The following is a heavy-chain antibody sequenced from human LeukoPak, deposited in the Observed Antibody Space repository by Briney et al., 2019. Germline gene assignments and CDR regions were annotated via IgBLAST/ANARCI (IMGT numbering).Heavy chain of an antibody. CDR3: ARSRGQWLATQEYYSDY. CDR1: GGSISSYY. J-gene: IGHJ4*02. D-gene: IGHD6-19*01. Sequence: SETLSLTCTVSGGSISSYYWSRIRQPPGKGLEWIGYIYYSGSTNYNPSLKSRVTISVDTSKNQFSLKLSSVTAADTAVYYCARSRGQWLATQEYYSDYWGQGTLVTVSS. V-gene: IGHV4-59*08. CDR2: IYYSGST.